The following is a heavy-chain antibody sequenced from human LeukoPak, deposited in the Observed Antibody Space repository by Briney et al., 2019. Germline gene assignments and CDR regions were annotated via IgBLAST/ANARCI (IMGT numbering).Heavy chain of an antibody. J-gene: IGHJ3*02. D-gene: IGHD6-13*01. Sequence: PSETLSLTCTVSGGSISSFYWSWFYWSWIRQPPGKGLEWIGYIYFSGSTNYNPSLKSRVTISVDTSKNQFSLKLSSVTAADTAVYYCAKAGSSSSHRGAFDIWGQGTMVTVSS. CDR1: GGSISS. CDR2: IYFSGST. V-gene: IGHV4-61*08. CDR3: AKAGSSSSHRGAFDI.